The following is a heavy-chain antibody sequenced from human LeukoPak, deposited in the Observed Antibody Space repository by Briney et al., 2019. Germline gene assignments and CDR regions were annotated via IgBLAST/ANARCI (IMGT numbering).Heavy chain of an antibody. CDR3: ARDLQQFRSYGTNTFDY. CDR1: GFTFSSYC. D-gene: IGHD1-1*01. J-gene: IGHJ4*02. V-gene: IGHV3-33*01. CDR2: IWYDGSNK. Sequence: PGGSLRLSCAASGFTFSSYCMHWVRQAPGKGLEWVAVIWYDGSNKHYADSGKGRFTISRDNSKNTLYLQMNSLRAEDTAVYYCARDLQQFRSYGTNTFDYWGQGTLVTVSS.